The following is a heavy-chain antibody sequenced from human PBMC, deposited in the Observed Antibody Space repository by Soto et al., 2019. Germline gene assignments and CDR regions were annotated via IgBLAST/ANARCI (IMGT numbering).Heavy chain of an antibody. CDR1: GYTFTGYY. J-gene: IGHJ1*01. Sequence: ASVKVSCKASGYTFTGYYMHWVRQAPGQGLEWMGWINPNSGGTNYAQKFQGRVTMTRDTSISTAYMELSRLRSDDTAVYYCARDMDSSGWYGAEYFQHWGQGTLVTVSS. D-gene: IGHD6-19*01. V-gene: IGHV1-2*02. CDR2: INPNSGGT. CDR3: ARDMDSSGWYGAEYFQH.